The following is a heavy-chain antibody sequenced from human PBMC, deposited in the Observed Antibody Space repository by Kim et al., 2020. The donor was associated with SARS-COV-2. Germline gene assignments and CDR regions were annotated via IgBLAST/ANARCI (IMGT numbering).Heavy chain of an antibody. V-gene: IGHV3-7*03. J-gene: IGHJ3*02. D-gene: IGHD6-19*01. Sequence: GGSLRLSCAASGFTFSTYWMSWVRQAPGKGLEWVGNIKEDGSDKYYVDSVRGLFTFSRDNAKNSLYLQMNSLRAEDTAVYYCARDWYVAVAGTRESVFDIWGQGTMVTVSS. CDR1: GFTFSTYW. CDR3: ARDWYVAVAGTRESVFDI. CDR2: IKEDGSDK.